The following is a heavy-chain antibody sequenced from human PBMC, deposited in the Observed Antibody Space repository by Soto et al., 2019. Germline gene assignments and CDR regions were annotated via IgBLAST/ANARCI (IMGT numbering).Heavy chain of an antibody. V-gene: IGHV4-59*01. CDR3: ARDQQWLDGGAFDI. J-gene: IGHJ3*02. CDR1: GGSISSYY. Sequence: PSETLCLTCTVSGGSISSYYWSWIRQPPGKGLEWIGYIYYSGSTNYNPSLKSRVTISVDTSKNQFSLKLSSVTAADTAVYYCARDQQWLDGGAFDIWGQGTMVTVSS. D-gene: IGHD6-19*01. CDR2: IYYSGST.